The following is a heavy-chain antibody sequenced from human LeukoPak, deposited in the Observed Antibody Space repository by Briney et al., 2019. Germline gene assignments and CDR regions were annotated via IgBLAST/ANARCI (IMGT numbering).Heavy chain of an antibody. CDR3: AKVGYPLEIDAFDI. CDR1: GFTFSSYA. J-gene: IGHJ3*02. D-gene: IGHD1-1*01. V-gene: IGHV3-23*01. CDR2: ISGRDGRT. Sequence: GGSLRLSCAASGFTFSSYAMSWVRQAPGRGLEWVSAISGRDGRTYYADSVKGRFTISRDNSKNTLYLQMNSLRAEDTAVYYCAKVGYPLEIDAFDIWGQGTMVTVSS.